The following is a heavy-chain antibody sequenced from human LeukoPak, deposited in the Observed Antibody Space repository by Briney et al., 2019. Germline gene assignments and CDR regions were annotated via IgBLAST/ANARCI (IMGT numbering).Heavy chain of an antibody. CDR3: ARVRAYGGNTPLSFDI. V-gene: IGHV4-59*01. Sequence: PSETLSLTCTVSGRSMSNYYWSWIRQPPGRGPEWIAYIFYSGSTNYNPSLKSRVTISVDTSKNQFSLKLSSVTAADTAVYYCARVRAYGGNTPLSFDIWGQGTMVTVSS. CDR1: GRSMSNYY. CDR2: IFYSGST. D-gene: IGHD4-23*01. J-gene: IGHJ3*02.